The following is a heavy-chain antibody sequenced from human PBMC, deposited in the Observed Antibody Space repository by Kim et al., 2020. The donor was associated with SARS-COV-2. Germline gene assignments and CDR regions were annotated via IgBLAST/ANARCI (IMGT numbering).Heavy chain of an antibody. V-gene: IGHV4-39*01. Sequence: SETLSLTCTVSGGSISSSSYYWGWIRQPPGKGLEWIGSIYYSGSTFYNPSLKSRVTVSVDTSKNQFSLKLSSVTAADTAVFYCARHLYIYGPFDYWGQGTLFTVSS. CDR2: IYYSGST. CDR3: ARHLYIYGPFDY. J-gene: IGHJ4*02. D-gene: IGHD5-18*01. CDR1: GGSISSSSYY.